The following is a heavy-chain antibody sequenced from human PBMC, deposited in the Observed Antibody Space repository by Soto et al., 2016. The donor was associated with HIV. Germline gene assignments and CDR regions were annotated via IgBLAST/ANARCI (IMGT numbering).Heavy chain of an antibody. CDR2: IRDKTNSYAT. V-gene: IGHV3-73*01. J-gene: IGHJ2*01. CDR3: TRRWDLLNWYFDL. Sequence: EMQLVQSGGGLVQPGGSRETTPVQPLGSTFSASTLHWVRPGFRERGWSGLGLIRDKTNSYATSYAESLKDRFTLSRDDLKNTAYLQVDNLKVEDTATYYCTRRWDLLNWYFDLWGRGTLVSVTS. D-gene: IGHD1-26*01. CDR1: GSTFSAST.